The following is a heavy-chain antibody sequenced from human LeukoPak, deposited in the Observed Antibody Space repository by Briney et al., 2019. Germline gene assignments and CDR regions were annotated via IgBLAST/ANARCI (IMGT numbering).Heavy chain of an antibody. CDR1: GGSISSSY. CDR2: IYYSGNT. Sequence: SETLSLTCTVSGGSISSSYWSWIRQPPGKGLEWIGYIYYSGNTKYNPSLKSRVTISVDSSKHQFSLRLSSMTAADTAVYYCARGDNWFDPWGQGTLVTVSS. J-gene: IGHJ5*02. CDR3: ARGDNWFDP. V-gene: IGHV4-59*01.